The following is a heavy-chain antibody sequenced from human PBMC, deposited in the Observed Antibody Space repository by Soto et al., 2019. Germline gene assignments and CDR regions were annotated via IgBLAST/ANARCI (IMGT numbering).Heavy chain of an antibody. Sequence: QVQLVQSGAEVKKPGSSVKVSCKASGGTFSSYTISWVRQAPGQGLEWMGRIIPILGIANYAQKFQGRVTITADKSTSTAYMELSSLRSEDTAVYYCARFYYDSSGYYRGGGYYYYGMDVWGQGTTVTVSS. CDR2: IIPILGIA. CDR1: GGTFSSYT. J-gene: IGHJ6*02. D-gene: IGHD3-22*01. V-gene: IGHV1-69*02. CDR3: ARFYYDSSGYYRGGGYYYYGMDV.